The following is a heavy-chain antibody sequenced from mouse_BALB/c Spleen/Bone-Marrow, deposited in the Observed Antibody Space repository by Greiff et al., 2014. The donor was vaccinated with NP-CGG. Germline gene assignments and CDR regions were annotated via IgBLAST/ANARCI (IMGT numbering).Heavy chain of an antibody. Sequence: VQLQQSGAELVRPGVSVKLSCKASGYTFTSYWMHWIKQRPEQGLERIGEINPTNGSTSYNGEFKTKATLTVDKSYSTAYMQLSSLTSEDSAVYYCASGPWYFDVWGAGTTVTVSS. CDR2: INPTNGST. V-gene: IGHV1S81*02. CDR1: GYTFTSYW. CDR3: ASGPWYFDV. D-gene: IGHD3-1*01. J-gene: IGHJ1*01.